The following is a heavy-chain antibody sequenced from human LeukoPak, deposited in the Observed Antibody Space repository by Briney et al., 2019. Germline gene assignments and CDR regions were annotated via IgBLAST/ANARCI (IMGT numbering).Heavy chain of an antibody. CDR1: GGSISSYY. Sequence: SETLSLTCTVSGGSISSYYWSWIRQPPGKGLEWIGYIYYSGSTNYNPSLKSRVTISVDTSKNQFSLKLSSVTAADTAVYYCARVGRGYCSGGSCYSLGFWFDPWGQGTLVTVSS. CDR3: ARVGRGYCSGGSCYSLGFWFDP. CDR2: IYYSGST. V-gene: IGHV4-59*01. J-gene: IGHJ5*02. D-gene: IGHD2-15*01.